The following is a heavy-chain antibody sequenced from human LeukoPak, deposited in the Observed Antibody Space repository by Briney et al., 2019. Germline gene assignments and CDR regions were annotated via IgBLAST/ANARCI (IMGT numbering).Heavy chain of an antibody. CDR1: GFTFSSYA. CDR3: AKDARYYDFWSGYGRTQTHGYYFDY. V-gene: IGHV3-30*02. CDR2: IRYDGSNK. Sequence: PGGSLRLSCAASGFTFSSYAMHWVRQAPGKGLEWVAFIRYDGSNKYYADSVKGRFTISRDNSKNTLYLQMNSLRAEDTAVYYCAKDARYYDFWSGYGRTQTHGYYFDYWGQGTLVTVSS. J-gene: IGHJ4*02. D-gene: IGHD3-3*01.